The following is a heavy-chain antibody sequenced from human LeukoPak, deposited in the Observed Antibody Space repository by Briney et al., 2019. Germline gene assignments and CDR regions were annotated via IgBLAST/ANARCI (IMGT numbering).Heavy chain of an antibody. CDR1: GYTFTSYD. V-gene: IGHV1-8*03. CDR2: MNPNSGNT. D-gene: IGHD5-18*01. J-gene: IGHJ4*02. CDR3: ARGYSYGYDFDY. Sequence: ASVKVSCKASGYTFTSYDINWVRQATGQGLEWMGWMNPNSGNTGYAQKFQGRVTITRNTSISTAYMGLSSLRSEDTAVYYCARGYSYGYDFDYWGQGTLVTVSS.